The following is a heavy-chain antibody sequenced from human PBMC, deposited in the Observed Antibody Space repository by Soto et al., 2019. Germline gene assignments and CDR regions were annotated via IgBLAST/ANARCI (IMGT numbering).Heavy chain of an antibody. CDR3: ASRRSPIAVAGRNHAFDI. Sequence: QVQLVQSGAEVKKPGASVKVSCKASGYTFTSYGISWVRQAPGQGLEWMGWISAYNGNTNYAQKLKGRDTMTTDTSTSTAYMELRSLRSDDTAVYYGASRRSPIAVAGRNHAFDIWGQGTMVTVSS. CDR2: ISAYNGNT. D-gene: IGHD6-19*01. CDR1: GYTFTSYG. V-gene: IGHV1-18*01. J-gene: IGHJ3*02.